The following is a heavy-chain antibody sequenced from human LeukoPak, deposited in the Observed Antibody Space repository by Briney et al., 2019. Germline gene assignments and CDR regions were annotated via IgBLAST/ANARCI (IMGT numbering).Heavy chain of an antibody. V-gene: IGHV3-30*18. J-gene: IGHJ4*02. CDR2: ISYDGSNK. D-gene: IGHD6-19*01. CDR1: GFTFSSYG. CDR3: AKDLDSGFDY. Sequence: GGFLRLSCAASGFTFSSYGMHWVRQAPGKGLEWVAVISYDGSNKYYADSVKGRFTISRDNSKNTLYLQMNSLRAEDTAVYYCAKDLDSGFDYWGQGTLVTVSS.